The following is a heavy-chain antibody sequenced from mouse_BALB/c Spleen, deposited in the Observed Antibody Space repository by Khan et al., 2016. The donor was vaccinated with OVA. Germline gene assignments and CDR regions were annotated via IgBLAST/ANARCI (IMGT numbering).Heavy chain of an antibody. Sequence: EVELVESGGGLVQPGGSRKLSCAASGFTFSDYGMAWVRQAPGKGPEWVALISDLAYSIYYADTVTGRFTISRETAKNTLYLEMSSLRSEDTAMYYCARGGGTAPFAYWGQGTLVTVSA. D-gene: IGHD1-2*01. CDR2: ISDLAYSI. V-gene: IGHV5-15*02. CDR3: ARGGGTAPFAY. J-gene: IGHJ3*01. CDR1: GFTFSDYG.